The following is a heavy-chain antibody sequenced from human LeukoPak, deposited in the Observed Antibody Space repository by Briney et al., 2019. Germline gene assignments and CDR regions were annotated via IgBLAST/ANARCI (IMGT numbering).Heavy chain of an antibody. CDR2: IYTSGST. CDR1: GGSISSYY. V-gene: IGHV4-4*07. J-gene: IGHJ5*02. CDR3: ARGRWEYDSRWFDP. D-gene: IGHD3-22*01. Sequence: KPSETLSLTCTVSGGSISSYYWSWIRQPAGKGLEWIGRIYTSGSTNYNPSLKSRVTMSVDTSKNQFSLKLSSVTAADTAVYYCARGRWEYDSRWFDPWGQGTLVTVSS.